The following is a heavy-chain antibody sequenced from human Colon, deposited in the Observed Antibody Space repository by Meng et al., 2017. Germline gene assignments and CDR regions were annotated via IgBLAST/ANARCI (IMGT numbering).Heavy chain of an antibody. CDR3: ARDSGYAIDY. CDR1: GGSIRNYY. Sequence: QVRLQESGPGLVKPSETLSLTCTVSGGSIRNYYWSWIRQPPGKGLEWIGYVYYSGTTNYNPSLKSRVTISVDRSNNQLSLMLRSVTAADTAVYYCARDSGYAIDYWGRGNLVTVSS. V-gene: IGHV4-59*01. D-gene: IGHD5-12*01. J-gene: IGHJ4*02. CDR2: VYYSGTT.